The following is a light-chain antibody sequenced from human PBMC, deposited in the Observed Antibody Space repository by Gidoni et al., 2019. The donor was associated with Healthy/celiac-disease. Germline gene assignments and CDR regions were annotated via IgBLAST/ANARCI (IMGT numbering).Light chain of an antibody. Sequence: EIVMTQSPATLSVSPGERAPLSCRASQSVSSNLAWYQQKPGQAPRLLIDGASTRATGIPARFSGSGSGTEFTLTISSLQSEDFAVYYCQQYNNWPQTFGQGTKVEIK. CDR2: GAS. V-gene: IGKV3-15*01. CDR1: QSVSSN. CDR3: QQYNNWPQT. J-gene: IGKJ1*01.